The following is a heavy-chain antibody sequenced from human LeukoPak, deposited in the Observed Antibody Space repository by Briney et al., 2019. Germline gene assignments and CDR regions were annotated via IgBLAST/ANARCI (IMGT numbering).Heavy chain of an antibody. D-gene: IGHD3-9*01. J-gene: IGHJ4*02. Sequence: NASETLSLTCNVSGGSIRSSSYYWSWIRQPAGKGLEWIGRIYTSGSTNYNPSLKSRVTMSVDTSKNQFSLKLSSVTAADTAVYYCARGNVLRYFEFDYWGQGTLVTVSS. CDR2: IYTSGST. V-gene: IGHV4-61*02. CDR3: ARGNVLRYFEFDY. CDR1: GGSIRSSSYY.